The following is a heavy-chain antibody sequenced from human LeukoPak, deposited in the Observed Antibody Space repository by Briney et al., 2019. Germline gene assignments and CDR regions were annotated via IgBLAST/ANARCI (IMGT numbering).Heavy chain of an antibody. Sequence: ASVKVSCKASGYTFTSYDINWVRQATGQGLEWMGWMNPNSGNTGYAQKFQGRVTMTRNTSISTAYMELSSLRSEDTAVYYCARGQRGYSGYDLNYYYYMDVWGKGTTVTVSS. D-gene: IGHD5-12*01. V-gene: IGHV1-8*01. CDR2: MNPNSGNT. J-gene: IGHJ6*03. CDR3: ARGQRGYSGYDLNYYYYMDV. CDR1: GYTFTSYD.